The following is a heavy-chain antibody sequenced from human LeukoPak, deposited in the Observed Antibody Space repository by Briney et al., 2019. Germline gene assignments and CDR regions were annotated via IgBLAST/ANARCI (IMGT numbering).Heavy chain of an antibody. CDR3: ARELDATMVRGVNYGMDV. Sequence: PGGSLRLSCAASGFTVSSNYMSWVRQAPGKGLEWVSVIYSGGSTYYADSVKGRFTISRDNSKNTLYLQMNSLRAEDTAVYYCARELDATMVRGVNYGMDVWGQGTTVTVSS. CDR2: IYSGGST. V-gene: IGHV3-53*01. CDR1: GFTVSSNY. D-gene: IGHD3-10*01. J-gene: IGHJ6*02.